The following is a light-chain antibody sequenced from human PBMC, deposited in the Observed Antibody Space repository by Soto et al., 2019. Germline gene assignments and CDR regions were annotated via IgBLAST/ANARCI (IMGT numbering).Light chain of an antibody. V-gene: IGLV2-23*02. J-gene: IGLJ3*02. CDR1: RSDVGSYNL. Sequence: QSVLTQPASVSGSPGQSITISCTGTRSDVGSYNLVSWYQQHPGKAPKLMIYEVTKRPSGVSNRFSGSKSGNTASLTISGLQAEDEADYYCCSYAGSRTLVFGGGTKLTVL. CDR2: EVT. CDR3: CSYAGSRTLV.